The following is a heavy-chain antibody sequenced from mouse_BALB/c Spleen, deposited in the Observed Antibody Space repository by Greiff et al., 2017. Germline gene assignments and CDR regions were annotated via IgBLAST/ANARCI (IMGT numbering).Heavy chain of an antibody. CDR3: ARYGYDGKDY. V-gene: IGHV5-17*02. D-gene: IGHD2-2*01. Sequence: DVMLVESGGGLVQPGGSRKLSCAASGFTFSSFGMHWVRQAPEKGLEWVAYISSGSSTIYYADTVKGRFTISRDNPKNTLFLQMTSLRSEDTAMYYCARYGYDGKDYWGQGTSVTVSS. CDR1: GFTFSSFG. J-gene: IGHJ4*01. CDR2: ISSGSSTI.